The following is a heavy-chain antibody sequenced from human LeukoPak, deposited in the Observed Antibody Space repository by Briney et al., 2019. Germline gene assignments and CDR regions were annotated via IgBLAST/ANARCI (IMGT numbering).Heavy chain of an antibody. CDR2: INYSGST. CDR3: ARVLVWATVTAMYYFDY. CDR1: GGSISSGGYY. Sequence: PSETLSLTCNVSGGSISSGGYYWSWLRQHPGKGLEWIGHINYSGSTYYNPSLKSRVTMAVGPSENQLSLKLSSGTAADTSVYYCARVLVWATVTAMYYFDYWGQGTLVTVSS. V-gene: IGHV4-31*03. J-gene: IGHJ4*02. D-gene: IGHD2-21*02.